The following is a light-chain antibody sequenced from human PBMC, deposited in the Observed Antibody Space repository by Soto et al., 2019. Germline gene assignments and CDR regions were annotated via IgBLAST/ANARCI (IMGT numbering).Light chain of an antibody. Sequence: DIQMTQSPSSLSASVGETLTIPCRASQTISSSLNWFQHSPGQPPKLLLFAASNLHAGVPPRFSGSGSGTSFSLSIRSLQPEDFATYYCQQSFNLPRTFGPGTKVDI. V-gene: IGKV1-39*01. CDR3: QQSFNLPRT. CDR2: AAS. CDR1: QTISSS. J-gene: IGKJ1*01.